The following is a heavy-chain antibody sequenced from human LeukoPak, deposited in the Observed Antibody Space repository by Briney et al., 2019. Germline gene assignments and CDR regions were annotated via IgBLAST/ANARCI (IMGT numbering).Heavy chain of an antibody. CDR3: ARDPYYYGSGSYYDY. Sequence: GGSLRLSCAASGFSVSSQYMSWVRQAPGKGLEWVSAISGSGGSTYYADSVKGRFTISRDNAKNSLYLQMNSLRAEDTAVYYCARDPYYYGSGSYYDYWGQGTLVTVSS. J-gene: IGHJ4*02. V-gene: IGHV3-21*01. D-gene: IGHD3-10*01. CDR1: GFSVSSQY. CDR2: ISGSGGST.